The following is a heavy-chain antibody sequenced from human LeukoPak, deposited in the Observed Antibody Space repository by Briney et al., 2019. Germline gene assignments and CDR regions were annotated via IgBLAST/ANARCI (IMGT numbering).Heavy chain of an antibody. CDR2: MNPNTGRT. Sequence: ASVKISCKASRYTFSSYDINWVREAAGQGLEWMGWMNPNTGRTGFAQKFQGRLTMTRDTSISTAYMELSSLRSEDTAVYYCARLSQTPDYYSSGGYYYLGYWGQGTPVTVSS. J-gene: IGHJ4*02. V-gene: IGHV1-8*01. CDR3: ARLSQTPDYYSSGGYYYLGY. CDR1: RYTFSSYD. D-gene: IGHD3-22*01.